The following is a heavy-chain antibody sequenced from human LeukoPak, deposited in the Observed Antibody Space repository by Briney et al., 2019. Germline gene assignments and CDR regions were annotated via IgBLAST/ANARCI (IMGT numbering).Heavy chain of an antibody. J-gene: IGHJ6*02. CDR3: AKDQLKIIFGVASSPLGYYYYYGMDV. D-gene: IGHD3-3*01. CDR1: GFTFSDYY. V-gene: IGHV3-11*04. Sequence: PGGSLRLSCAASGFTFSDYYMSWIRQAPGKGLEWVSYISSSGSTIYYTDSVKGRFTISRDNAKNSLYLQMNSLRGEDTAVYYCAKDQLKIIFGVASSPLGYYYYYGMDVWGQGTTVTVSS. CDR2: ISSSGSTI.